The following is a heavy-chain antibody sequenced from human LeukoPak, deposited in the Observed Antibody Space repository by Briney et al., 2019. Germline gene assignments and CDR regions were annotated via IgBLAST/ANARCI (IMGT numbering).Heavy chain of an antibody. V-gene: IGHV4-4*07. J-gene: IGHJ6*03. CDR3: AREACSSTSCSPYYYYMDV. CDR1: GDSISSYY. Sequence: PSETLSLTCSVSGDSISSYYWSWIRQPPGKGLEWIGRIYTSGSANYNPSLKSRVTMSVDTSKNQFSMKLSSVTAADTAVYYCAREACSSTSCSPYYYYMDVWGKGTTVTVSS. D-gene: IGHD2-2*01. CDR2: IYTSGSA.